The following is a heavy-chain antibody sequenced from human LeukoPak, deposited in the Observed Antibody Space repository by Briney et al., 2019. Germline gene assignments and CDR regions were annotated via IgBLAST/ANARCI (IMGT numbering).Heavy chain of an antibody. CDR2: ISAYNGDT. CDR1: GYTFTSCG. CDR3: ARDFGIGSGPAGFDY. Sequence: ASVKVSCKASGYTFTSCGINWVRQAPGQGLEWMGWISAYNGDTNYAQKLQGRVTMTTDTSTSTAYMELRSLRSDDTAVYYCARDFGIGSGPAGFDYWGQGTLVTVSS. V-gene: IGHV1-18*01. D-gene: IGHD2-15*01. J-gene: IGHJ4*02.